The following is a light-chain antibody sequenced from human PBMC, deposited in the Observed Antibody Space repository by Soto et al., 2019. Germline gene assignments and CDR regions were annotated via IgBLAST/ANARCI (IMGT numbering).Light chain of an antibody. Sequence: QSALTQPASVSGSPGQSITISCTGTSTDVGGYNSVSWYQHHPGKAPKLMIYEVSNRPSGISNRFSGSKSGNTASLTISGLLAEDEADYYCTSYTSSSTWVFGGGPKLTVL. J-gene: IGLJ3*02. CDR1: STDVGGYNS. CDR3: TSYTSSSTWV. CDR2: EVS. V-gene: IGLV2-14*01.